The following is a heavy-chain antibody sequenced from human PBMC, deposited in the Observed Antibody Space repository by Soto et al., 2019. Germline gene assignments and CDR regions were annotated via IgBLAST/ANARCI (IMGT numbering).Heavy chain of an antibody. D-gene: IGHD2-15*01. V-gene: IGHV3-21*01. Sequence: GESLRLSCAASGFNFNNYIINLVRQAPGKRREWLSSISSSGYIFSTDAVRGRFTISRDNAKNSVYLQISSLRAEDTAGYFCARDCSGGSCYPGMDVWGQGTTVTVSS. J-gene: IGHJ6*02. CDR3: ARDCSGGSCYPGMDV. CDR2: ISSSGYI. CDR1: GFNFNNYI.